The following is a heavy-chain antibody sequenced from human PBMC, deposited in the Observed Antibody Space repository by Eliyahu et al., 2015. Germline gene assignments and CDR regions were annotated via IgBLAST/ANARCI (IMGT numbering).Heavy chain of an antibody. V-gene: IGHV3-30*18. CDR3: AKDDSVATDYYYYGMDV. D-gene: IGHD5-12*01. CDR2: ISYDGSNK. Sequence: QVQLVESGGGVVQPGRSLRLSXXAXGFTFXXXGMHWVRQAPGKGLEWVAVISYDGSNKYYADSVKGRFTISRDNSKNTLYLQMNSLRAEDTAVYYCAKDDSVATDYYYYGMDVWGQGTTVTVSS. J-gene: IGHJ6*02. CDR1: GFTFXXXG.